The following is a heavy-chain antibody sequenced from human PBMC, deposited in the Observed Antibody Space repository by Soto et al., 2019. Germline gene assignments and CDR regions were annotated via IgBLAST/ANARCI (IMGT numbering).Heavy chain of an antibody. Sequence: SVKVSCKASGGTFSSYAISWVRQAPGQGLEWMGGIIPIFGTANYAQKFQGRVTITADESTSTAYMELSSLRSEDTAVYYCARVIPGVEAWFDPWGQGTLVTVSS. J-gene: IGHJ5*02. V-gene: IGHV1-69*13. CDR1: GGTFSSYA. CDR2: IIPIFGTA. D-gene: IGHD2-2*02. CDR3: ARVIPGVEAWFDP.